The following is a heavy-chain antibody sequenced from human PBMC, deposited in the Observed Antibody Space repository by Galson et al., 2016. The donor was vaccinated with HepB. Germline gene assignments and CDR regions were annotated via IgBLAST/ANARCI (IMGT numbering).Heavy chain of an antibody. V-gene: IGHV3-21*01. Sequence: SLRLSCAASGFTFSSYSMNWVRQAPGKGLEWVSSISSSSTYIYYADSVKGRFTISRDNAKNSLYLAMNSLRVEDTAVYYCARAIGSQKSDFDSWGQGTLFTVSS. D-gene: IGHD1-26*01. CDR1: GFTFSSYS. CDR2: ISSSSTYI. CDR3: ARAIGSQKSDFDS. J-gene: IGHJ4*02.